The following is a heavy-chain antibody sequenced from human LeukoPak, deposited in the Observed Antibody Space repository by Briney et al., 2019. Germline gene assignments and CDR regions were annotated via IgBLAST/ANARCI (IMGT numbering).Heavy chain of an antibody. D-gene: IGHD4-17*01. CDR2: ISAYNGNT. CDR1: GYTFTSYG. CDR3: ARGGYGDYPNWYFDL. Sequence: ASVKVSCKASGYTFTSYGISWVRQAPGQGLEWMGWISAYNGNTNYAQKLQGRVTMTTDTSTSTAYMELRSLRSDDTAVYYCARGGYGDYPNWYFDLWGRGTLVTVSS. V-gene: IGHV1-18*01. J-gene: IGHJ2*01.